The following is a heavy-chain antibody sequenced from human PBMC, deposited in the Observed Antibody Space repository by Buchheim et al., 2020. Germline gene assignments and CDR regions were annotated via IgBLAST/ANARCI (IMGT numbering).Heavy chain of an antibody. J-gene: IGHJ4*02. CDR2: INHSGST. CDR3: ARGSLYYYDSKGLDY. CDR1: GGSFSGYY. D-gene: IGHD3-22*01. Sequence: QVQLQQWGAGLLKPSETLSLTCAVYGGSFSGYYWSWIRQPPGKGLEWIGEINHSGSTNYNPSLKSRVTTSVDTSKNQFSLKLSSVTAADTAVYYCARGSLYYYDSKGLDYWGQGTL. V-gene: IGHV4-34*01.